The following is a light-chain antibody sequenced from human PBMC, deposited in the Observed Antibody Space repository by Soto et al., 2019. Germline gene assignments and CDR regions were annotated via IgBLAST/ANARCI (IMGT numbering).Light chain of an antibody. CDR1: QTTNTW. Sequence: DIQMTQFPSTLSASVGDRVTITCRASQTTNTWLAWYQQKPGTAPKLLIYDASSLEGGVPSRFSASGSGTEFTLTISSLQPDDLATYYCQQYRSYPYTFGQGTKVEI. CDR3: QQYRSYPYT. J-gene: IGKJ2*01. V-gene: IGKV1-5*01. CDR2: DAS.